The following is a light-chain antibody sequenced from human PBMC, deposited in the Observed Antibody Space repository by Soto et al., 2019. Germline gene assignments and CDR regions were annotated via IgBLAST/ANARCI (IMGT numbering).Light chain of an antibody. CDR3: CSYAGGPYV. CDR1: SSEVGGYNY. Sequence: QSVLTQPRSVSRAPGQSVALSCTGNSSEVGGYNYVSWYQQHPGKAPKVMIYDVSKRPSGVPDRFSGSKSGNTASLTISGLQAEDEADYYCCSYAGGPYVFGTGTKVTVL. CDR2: DVS. J-gene: IGLJ1*01. V-gene: IGLV2-11*01.